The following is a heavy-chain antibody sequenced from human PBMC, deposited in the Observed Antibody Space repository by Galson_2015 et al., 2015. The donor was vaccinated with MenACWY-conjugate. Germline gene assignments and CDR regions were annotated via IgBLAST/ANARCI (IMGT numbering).Heavy chain of an antibody. D-gene: IGHD2-15*01. J-gene: IGHJ4*02. CDR3: ARDRTVVVVAARITTFDY. CDR2: ISSSSSTI. Sequence: SLRLSCAASGFTFSSYSMNWVRQAPGKGLEWVSYISSSSSTIYYADSVKGRFTISRDNAKNSLYLQMNSLRAEDTVVYYCARDRTVVVVAARITTFDYWGQGTLVTVSS. V-gene: IGHV3-48*04. CDR1: GFTFSSYS.